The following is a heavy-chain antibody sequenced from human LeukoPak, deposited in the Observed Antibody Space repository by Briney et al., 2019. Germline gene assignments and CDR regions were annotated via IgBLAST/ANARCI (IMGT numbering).Heavy chain of an antibody. Sequence: SETLSLTCTVSGYSISSGYYWGWIRQPPGKGLEWIGSIYHSGSTYYNPSLKSRVTISVDTSKNQFSLKLSSVTAADTAVYYCAREVDCSSTSCPLDYWGQGTLVTVSS. CDR1: GYSISSGYY. V-gene: IGHV4-38-2*02. CDR3: AREVDCSSTSCPLDY. D-gene: IGHD2-2*01. CDR2: IYHSGST. J-gene: IGHJ4*02.